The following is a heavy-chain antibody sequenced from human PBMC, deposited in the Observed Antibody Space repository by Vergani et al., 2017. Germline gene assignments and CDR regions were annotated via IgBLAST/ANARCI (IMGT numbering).Heavy chain of an antibody. CDR2: IIPIFGTP. D-gene: IGHD3-16*01. Sequence: QVRLVQSGAEQKKPGSSVKVSCKASGGPITNYAFSWVRQAPGQGLEWMGGIIPIFGTPTYAQKFRDRLTITADESTYTTYMELRSLKFDDTAVYYCATAFFLEGTGSYAVYWGQGTLVTVAS. CDR3: ATAFFLEGTGSYAVY. CDR1: GGPITNYA. V-gene: IGHV1-69*01. J-gene: IGHJ4*02.